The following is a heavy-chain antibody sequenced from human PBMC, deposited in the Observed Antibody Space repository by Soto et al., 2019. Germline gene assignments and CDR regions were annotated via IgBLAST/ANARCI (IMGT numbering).Heavy chain of an antibody. J-gene: IGHJ4*02. CDR3: ARDPLGQQLGQDFDY. CDR2: ISAYNGNT. Sequence: GASVKVSCKSSGYTFTSYGISCVRQAPGQGLEWMGWISAYNGNTNYAQKLQGRVTMTTDTSTSTAYMELRSLRSDDTAVYYCARDPLGQQLGQDFDYWGQGTLVTVSS. D-gene: IGHD6-13*01. CDR1: GYTFTSYG. V-gene: IGHV1-18*01.